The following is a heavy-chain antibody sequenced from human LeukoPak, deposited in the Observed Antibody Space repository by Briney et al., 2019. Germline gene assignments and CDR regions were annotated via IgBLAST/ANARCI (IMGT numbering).Heavy chain of an antibody. Sequence: GASVKVSCKASGYTFTGYYMHWVRQAPGQRLEWMGRINPNSGGTNYAQKFQGRVTMTRDTSISTAYMELSRLRPDDTAVYYCARASGVTMIVVDDYGGQGTLVTVSS. CDR3: ARASGVTMIVVDDY. V-gene: IGHV1-2*06. D-gene: IGHD3-22*01. J-gene: IGHJ4*02. CDR2: INPNSGGT. CDR1: GYTFTGYY.